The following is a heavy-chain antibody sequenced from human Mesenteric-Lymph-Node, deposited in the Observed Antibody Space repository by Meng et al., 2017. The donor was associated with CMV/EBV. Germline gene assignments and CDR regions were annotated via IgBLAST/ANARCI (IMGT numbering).Heavy chain of an antibody. CDR2: ISGSGDAT. V-gene: IGHV3-23*01. CDR1: EFTLSDYA. CDR3: ARDGAYYDFWSGYQYYYYGMDV. J-gene: IGHJ6*02. Sequence: GGSLRPSCTASEFTLSDYAMTWVRQAPGRGLEWVSSISGSGDATNYAGSVKGRFTISRDNSKDTLHLQMNSLRAEDTAVYYCARDGAYYDFWSGYQYYYYGMDVWGQGTTVTVSS. D-gene: IGHD3-3*01.